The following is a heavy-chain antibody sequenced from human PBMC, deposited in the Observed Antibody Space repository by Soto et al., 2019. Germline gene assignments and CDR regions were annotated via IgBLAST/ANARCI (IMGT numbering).Heavy chain of an antibody. CDR2: ILYSGTA. CDR1: GDSISSGNHY. V-gene: IGHV4-30-4*01. J-gene: IGHJ5*02. Sequence: SETLSLTCTVSGDSISSGNHYWRWIRRPAGTGRERIAYILYSGTAYYNPSLKSRFSISVGTSKNQFSLKLSSVTAADAAVYYCARTDYGTVYCGPWGQGSLVTV. D-gene: IGHD3-10*01. CDR3: ARTDYGTVYCGP.